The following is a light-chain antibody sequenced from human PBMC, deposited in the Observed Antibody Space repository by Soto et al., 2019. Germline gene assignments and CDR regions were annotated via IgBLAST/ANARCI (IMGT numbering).Light chain of an antibody. V-gene: IGLV2-14*03. J-gene: IGLJ1*01. Sequence: QSVLTQPASVSGSPGQSITISCTGTSSDVGAYNRVSWYRQHPGKAPKLMIYDVSSRPSGVSNRFSGSKSGNTAFLTISRLQAEDEADYYCSSFKSTTTLDVFGTGTKVTVL. CDR1: SSDVGAYNR. CDR2: DVS. CDR3: SSFKSTTTLDV.